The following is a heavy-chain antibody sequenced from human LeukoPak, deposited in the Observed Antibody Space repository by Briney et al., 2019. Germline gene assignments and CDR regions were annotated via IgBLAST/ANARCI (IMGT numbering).Heavy chain of an antibody. CDR1: GYSFTSYW. CDR2: IYPADSDT. Sequence: GESLKISCKASGYSFTSYWIGWVRQMPGIGLEWMGIIYPADSDTRYSPSFQGQVTISADKFTSTAYLQWSSLRASDTAMYYCARSMLRGVNFNYWGQGTLVTVSS. CDR3: ARSMLRGVNFNY. D-gene: IGHD3-10*01. J-gene: IGHJ4*02. V-gene: IGHV5-51*01.